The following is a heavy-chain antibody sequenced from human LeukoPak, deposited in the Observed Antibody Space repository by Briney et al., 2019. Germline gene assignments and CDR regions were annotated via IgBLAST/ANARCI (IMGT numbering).Heavy chain of an antibody. CDR1: GGSFSGYY. Sequence: SETLSLTCAVYGGSFSGYYWSWIRQPPGKGLEWIGEINHSGSTNYNPSLKSRVTISVDTSKNRFSLKLSSVTAADTAVYYCARGRYYDFWSGYSRGYNWFDPWGQGTLVTVSS. CDR2: INHSGST. V-gene: IGHV4-34*01. J-gene: IGHJ5*02. CDR3: ARGRYYDFWSGYSRGYNWFDP. D-gene: IGHD3-3*01.